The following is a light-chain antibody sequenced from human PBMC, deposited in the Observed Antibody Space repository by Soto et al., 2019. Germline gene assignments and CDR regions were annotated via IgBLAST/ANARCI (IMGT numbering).Light chain of an antibody. V-gene: IGKV3D-20*02. CDR3: QQRSDWPPT. J-gene: IGKJ5*01. Sequence: EIVLTQSPGTLSLSRGERATLSCRASQSVRSSHLAWYQQKPGQAPRLLIYGASSRATGIPDRFSGSGSGTDFTLTISSLEPEDFAVYFCQQRSDWPPTFGQGTRLEIK. CDR2: GAS. CDR1: QSVRSSH.